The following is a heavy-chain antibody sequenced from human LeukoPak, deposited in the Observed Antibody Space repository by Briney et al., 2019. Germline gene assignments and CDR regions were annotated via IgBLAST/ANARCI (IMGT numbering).Heavy chain of an antibody. J-gene: IGHJ4*02. CDR3: ARLPYAIPGRSSGYEFDY. Sequence: GESLKISCKGSGYSFTSYWIGWVRQMPGKGLEWMGIIYPGDSDTRYSPSFQGQVTISADKSISTAYLQWSSLKASDTAMYYCARLPYAIPGRSSGYEFDYWGQGTLVTVSS. CDR2: IYPGDSDT. D-gene: IGHD5-12*01. V-gene: IGHV5-51*01. CDR1: GYSFTSYW.